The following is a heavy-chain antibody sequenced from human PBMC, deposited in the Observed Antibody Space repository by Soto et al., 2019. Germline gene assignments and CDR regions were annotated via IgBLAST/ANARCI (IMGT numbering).Heavy chain of an antibody. D-gene: IGHD3-3*01. CDR3: ARSLKPYDFRWGADAFDI. CDR2: ISYDGSNK. V-gene: IGHV3-30-3*01. Sequence: GGSLRLSCAASGFTFSSYAMHWVRQAPGKGLEWVAVISYDGSNKYYADSVKGRFTISRDNSKNTLYLQMNSLRAEDTAVYYWARSLKPYDFRWGADAFDIWGQGTMVTVSS. CDR1: GFTFSSYA. J-gene: IGHJ3*02.